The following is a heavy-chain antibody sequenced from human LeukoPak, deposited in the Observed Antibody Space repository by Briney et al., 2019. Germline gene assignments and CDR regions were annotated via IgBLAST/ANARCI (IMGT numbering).Heavy chain of an antibody. J-gene: IGHJ4*02. CDR2: ISAYNGNT. Sequence: ASVKVSCKASGYTFSSYDISWVRQAPGQGLEWMGWISAYNGNTNYAQKLQGRVTMTTDTSTSTAYLELRSLRSDDTAVYYCARGRSYDSRATNGYWGQGTLVTVSS. CDR3: ARGRSYDSRATNGY. D-gene: IGHD3-22*01. V-gene: IGHV1-18*01. CDR1: GYTFSSYD.